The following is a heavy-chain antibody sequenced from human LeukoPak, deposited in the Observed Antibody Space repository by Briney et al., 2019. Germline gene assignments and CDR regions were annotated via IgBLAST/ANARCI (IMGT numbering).Heavy chain of an antibody. D-gene: IGHD5-18*01. J-gene: IGHJ4*02. V-gene: IGHV4-34*01. Sequence: SETLSLTCAVYGGSFSGYYWSWIRQPPGKGLEWIGEINHSGSTNYNPSLKSRVTISVDTSSNQFSLRLNSMTAADTAVYYCARVLRAASWRSYDYWGQGSLVTVSS. CDR2: INHSGST. CDR1: GGSFSGYY. CDR3: ARVLRAASWRSYDY.